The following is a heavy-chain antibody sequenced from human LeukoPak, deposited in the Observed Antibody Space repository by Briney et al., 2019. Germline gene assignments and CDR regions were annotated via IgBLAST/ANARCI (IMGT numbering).Heavy chain of an antibody. Sequence: SETLSLTCSVSGGSISRGSYYWNWIRQPAGKGLEWMGRIYNSGSTNYNPSLKSRVTISTDMSKNQFSLKLTSVTAADTAVYYCAKEDRPGQWLTFDYWGQGTLVTASS. D-gene: IGHD6-19*01. CDR3: AKEDRPGQWLTFDY. CDR2: IYNSGST. CDR1: GGSISRGSYY. V-gene: IGHV4-61*02. J-gene: IGHJ4*02.